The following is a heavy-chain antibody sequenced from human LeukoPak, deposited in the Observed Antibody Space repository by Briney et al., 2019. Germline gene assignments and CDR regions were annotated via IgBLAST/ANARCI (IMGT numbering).Heavy chain of an antibody. CDR2: ISAYNGNT. J-gene: IGHJ4*02. CDR1: GYTFTSYG. Sequence: ASVKVSCKASGYTFTSYGISWVRQAPGQVLEWMGWISAYNGNTNYAQKLQGRVTMTTDTSTSTAYMELRSLRSDDTAVYYCARGVWYCSGGNCSHFDYWGQGTLVTVSS. D-gene: IGHD2-15*01. V-gene: IGHV1-18*01. CDR3: ARGVWYCSGGNCSHFDY.